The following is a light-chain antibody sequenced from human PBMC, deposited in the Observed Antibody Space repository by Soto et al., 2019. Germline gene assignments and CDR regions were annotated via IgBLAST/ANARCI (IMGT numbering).Light chain of an antibody. CDR3: QQYGSASYT. J-gene: IGKJ2*01. Sequence: EIVLTQSPGTLSLSPGERATLSCRASQSVNSRYLTWYQQKPGQAPRLLMYGASTRSSGIPDRFSGSGSGTDFTLTISRLEPEDFAVYYCQQYGSASYTFGQGTKLEIK. CDR2: GAS. V-gene: IGKV3-20*01. CDR1: QSVNSRY.